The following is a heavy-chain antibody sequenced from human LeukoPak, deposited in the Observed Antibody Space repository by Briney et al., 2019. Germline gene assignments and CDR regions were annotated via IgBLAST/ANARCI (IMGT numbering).Heavy chain of an antibody. CDR1: GFTFSSYW. J-gene: IGHJ4*02. V-gene: IGHV3-7*01. Sequence: GGSLRLSCAASGFTFSSYWMSWVRQAPGKGLEWVANIKQDGSEKYYVDSVKGRFTISRDNAKNSLYLQMNSLRAEDTAVYYCARIRSGWYVGTFDYWGQGTLVTVSS. CDR3: ARIRSGWYVGTFDY. D-gene: IGHD6-19*01. CDR2: IKQDGSEK.